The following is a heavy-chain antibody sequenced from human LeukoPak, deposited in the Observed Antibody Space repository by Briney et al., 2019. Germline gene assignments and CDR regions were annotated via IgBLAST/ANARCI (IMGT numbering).Heavy chain of an antibody. J-gene: IGHJ4*02. V-gene: IGHV3-74*01. CDR1: GFPFSSYW. CDR2: ISSDGSDT. CDR3: ARGSYSLGGFDY. D-gene: IGHD6-13*01. Sequence: PGGSLRLSCAASGFPFSSYWMHWVRQAPGKGLVWVSRISSDGSDTNYADSVKGRFTISRDNAKNTLYLPMNSLRAEDTAVYYCARGSYSLGGFDYWGQGTLVTVSS.